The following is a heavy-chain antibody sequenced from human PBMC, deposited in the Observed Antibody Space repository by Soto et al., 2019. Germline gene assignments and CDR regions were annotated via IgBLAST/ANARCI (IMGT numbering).Heavy chain of an antibody. CDR1: GYTFTSYG. Sequence: ASVKVSCKASGYTFTSYGISWVRQAPGQGLEWMGWINPNSGGTNYAQKFQGWVTMTRDTSISTAYMELSRLRSDDTAVYYCARSPTGYSYGYCFDYWGQGTLVTVSS. V-gene: IGHV1-2*04. D-gene: IGHD5-18*01. CDR2: INPNSGGT. CDR3: ARSPTGYSYGYCFDY. J-gene: IGHJ4*02.